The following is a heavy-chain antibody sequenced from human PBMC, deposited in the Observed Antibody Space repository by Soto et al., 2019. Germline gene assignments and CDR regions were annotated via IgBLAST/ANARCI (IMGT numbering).Heavy chain of an antibody. CDR1: GFTFSSYS. CDR2: ISSSSSTI. J-gene: IGHJ3*02. D-gene: IGHD4-17*01. V-gene: IGHV3-48*02. CDR3: AREVYGDYYSGAFDI. Sequence: GGSLRLSCAASGFTFSSYSMNWVRQAPGKGLEWVSYISSSSSTIYYADSVKGRFTISRDNAKNSLYLQMNSLRDEDTAVYYCAREVYGDYYSGAFDIWGQGTMVTVSS.